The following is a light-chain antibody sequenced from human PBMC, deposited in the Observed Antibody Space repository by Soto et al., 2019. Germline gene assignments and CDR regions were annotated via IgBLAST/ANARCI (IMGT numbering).Light chain of an antibody. CDR1: QSVAKY. J-gene: IGKJ1*01. V-gene: IGKV3-11*01. CDR2: ETS. CDR3: QQRVSGPWT. Sequence: EIVLTQSPATLSLSPGDGASLSCRASQSVAKYLVWYQQKPGQSPRLLIYETSERASGVPARFSGSGSGTDFTLTISSLEPEDFASYYCQQRVSGPWTFGQGTRVEF.